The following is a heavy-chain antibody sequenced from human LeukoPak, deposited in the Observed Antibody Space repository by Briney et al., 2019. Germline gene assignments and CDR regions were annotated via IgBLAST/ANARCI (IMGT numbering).Heavy chain of an antibody. CDR2: ISNSGSTI. Sequence: GSLRLSCAASGFTFSSYEMNWVRQAPGKGLEWVSYISNSGSTIYYADSLKGRFTISRDNAKKSLYLQMNCLRAEDTAVYYCARDSRPNSSSSRKDFYYRGQGTLVTVSS. D-gene: IGHD6-6*01. CDR1: GFTFSSYE. V-gene: IGHV3-48*03. J-gene: IGHJ4*02. CDR3: ARDSRPNSSSSRKDFYY.